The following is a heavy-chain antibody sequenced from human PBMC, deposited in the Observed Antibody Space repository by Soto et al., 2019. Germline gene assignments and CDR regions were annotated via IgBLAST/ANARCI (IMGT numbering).Heavy chain of an antibody. V-gene: IGHV1-3*01. CDR3: ARADGYNFDTWFDP. CDR2: INAGSGQS. CDR1: GYTFRSYA. Sequence: QVQLEQSGAEVRKPGASVKVSCKTSGYTFRSYAMHWVRQAPGHSLEWLGWINAGSGQSKYSEQMQGRVSLTTDTSAHTAYMELSRLTSADTAVYYCARADGYNFDTWFDPWGQGTLVTVSS. J-gene: IGHJ5*02. D-gene: IGHD1-1*01.